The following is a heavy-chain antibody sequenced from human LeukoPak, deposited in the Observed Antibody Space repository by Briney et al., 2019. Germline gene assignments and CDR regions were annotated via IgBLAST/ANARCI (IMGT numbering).Heavy chain of an antibody. D-gene: IGHD6-19*01. Sequence: ASVKVSCKASGYTFTSYGISWVRQAPGQGLEWMGWISAYNGNTNYAQKLQGRVTMTTDTSTSTAYMELRSLRSDGTAVYYCARVFRSSGWYDRIGDAFDIWGQGTMVTVSS. CDR3: ARVFRSSGWYDRIGDAFDI. V-gene: IGHV1-18*01. J-gene: IGHJ3*02. CDR1: GYTFTSYG. CDR2: ISAYNGNT.